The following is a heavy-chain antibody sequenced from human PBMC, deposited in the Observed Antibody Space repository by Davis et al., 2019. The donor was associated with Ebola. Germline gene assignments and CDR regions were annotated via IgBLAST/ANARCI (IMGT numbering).Heavy chain of an antibody. D-gene: IGHD6-13*01. CDR3: AREGWGIAAARTGTYYYGMDV. Sequence: SETLSLTCAVYGGSFSGYYWSWIRQPPGKGLAWIGEINHSGSTNYNPSLKSRVTISVDTSKNQFSLKLSSVTAADTAVYYCAREGWGIAAARTGTYYYGMDVWGQGTTVTVSS. CDR1: GGSFSGYY. CDR2: INHSGST. J-gene: IGHJ6*02. V-gene: IGHV4-34*01.